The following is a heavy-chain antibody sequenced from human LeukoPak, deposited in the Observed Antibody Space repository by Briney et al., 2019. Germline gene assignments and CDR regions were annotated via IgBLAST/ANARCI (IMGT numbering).Heavy chain of an antibody. V-gene: IGHV3-9*01. CDR1: GFNLDDYA. CDR2: ISWDSGSS. J-gene: IGHJ3*02. Sequence: GGSLRLSCAASGFNLDDYAMHWVRQAPGKGLEWVSSISWDSGSSVYVDSVKGRFAISRDNTKNSLYLQMDSLTPEDSALYYCVKDLRLDLHLDTFHIWGRGTRVTVSS. D-gene: IGHD1-1*01. CDR3: VKDLRLDLHLDTFHI.